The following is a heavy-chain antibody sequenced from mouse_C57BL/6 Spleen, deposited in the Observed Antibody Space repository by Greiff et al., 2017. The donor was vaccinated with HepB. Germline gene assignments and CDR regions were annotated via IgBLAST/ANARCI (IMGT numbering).Heavy chain of an antibody. CDR2: IYPRSGNT. CDR1: GYTFTSYG. CDR3: ARAPTGTDAMDY. J-gene: IGHJ4*01. D-gene: IGHD4-1*02. Sequence: VQLVESGAELARPGASVKLSCKASGYTFTSYGISWVKQRTGQGLEWIGEIYPRSGNTYYNEKFKGKATLTADKSSSTAYMELRSLTSEDSAFYFCARAPTGTDAMDYWGQGTSVTVSS. V-gene: IGHV1-81*01.